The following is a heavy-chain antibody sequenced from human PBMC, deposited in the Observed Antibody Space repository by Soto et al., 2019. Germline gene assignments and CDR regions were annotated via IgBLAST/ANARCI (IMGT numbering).Heavy chain of an antibody. Sequence: EVQLVESGGGLVKPGGSLRLSCAASGFTFSTYSMNWVRQAPGKGLEWVSSISSSSGYIYYADSVTGRFTISRDDDQISLSLQMNSLRAEDTAVYYCARVRSHRYGQGYGLDVWGQGTTVTVSS. V-gene: IGHV3-21*01. CDR2: ISSSSGYI. D-gene: IGHD5-18*01. J-gene: IGHJ6*02. CDR3: ARVRSHRYGQGYGLDV. CDR1: GFTFSTYS.